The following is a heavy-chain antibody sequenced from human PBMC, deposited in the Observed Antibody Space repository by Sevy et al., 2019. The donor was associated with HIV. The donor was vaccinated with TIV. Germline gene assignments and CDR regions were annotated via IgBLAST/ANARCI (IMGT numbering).Heavy chain of an antibody. D-gene: IGHD6-13*01. CDR1: GYTLTELS. Sequence: ASVKVSCKVSGYTLTELSMHWVRQAPGKGLEWMGGFDPEDGETIYAQKFQGRVTMTEDTSTATAYMELGSLRSEDTAVYYCATGASKYSSSWLSLGYWGQGTLVTVSS. J-gene: IGHJ4*02. CDR3: ATGASKYSSSWLSLGY. V-gene: IGHV1-24*01. CDR2: FDPEDGET.